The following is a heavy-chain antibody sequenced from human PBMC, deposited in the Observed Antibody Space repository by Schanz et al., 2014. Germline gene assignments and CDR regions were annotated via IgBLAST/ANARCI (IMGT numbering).Heavy chain of an antibody. Sequence: EVQLLESGGGLAQPGGSLRLACAASGFNFNTYAMSWVRQAPGKGLEWVSGLTEGGGGTYFTDAVKGRFTISRDNSKGTLYWQMSGLTPEDTAVYSCARASIPIQGVRMDFWGHGALVTVSS. J-gene: IGHJ4*03. CDR2: LTEGGGGT. D-gene: IGHD3-10*01. V-gene: IGHV3-23*01. CDR1: GFNFNTYA. CDR3: ARASIPIQGVRMDF.